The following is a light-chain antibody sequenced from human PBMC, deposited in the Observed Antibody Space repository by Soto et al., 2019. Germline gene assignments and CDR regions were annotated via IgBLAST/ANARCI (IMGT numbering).Light chain of an antibody. J-gene: IGKJ4*01. CDR2: DAS. V-gene: IGKV1-33*01. Sequence: DVQLTQSPSTLPASVGDRVAITCQATQNIFNYLNWFQQRPGKAPQLLISDASHLEPGVPSRLSGQRSGTDFTLIINDLQPEDFATYFCQQYEDLPLTFGGGTRVEV. CDR3: QQYEDLPLT. CDR1: QNIFNY.